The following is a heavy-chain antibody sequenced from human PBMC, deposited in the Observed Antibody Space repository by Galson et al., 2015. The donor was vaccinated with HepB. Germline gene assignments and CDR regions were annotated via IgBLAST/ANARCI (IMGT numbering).Heavy chain of an antibody. CDR2: ISFDGSNE. Sequence: SLRLSCAASGFAFNSHHMHWVRQAPGQGLEWVAAISFDGSNEFYADSVKSRFTVSRDNSKSMLYLQMSSLRFEDTALYYCVKEQTNHYFDYWGQGTLITVSS. J-gene: IGHJ4*02. D-gene: IGHD1-14*01. CDR1: GFAFNSHH. V-gene: IGHV3-30*04. CDR3: VKEQTNHYFDY.